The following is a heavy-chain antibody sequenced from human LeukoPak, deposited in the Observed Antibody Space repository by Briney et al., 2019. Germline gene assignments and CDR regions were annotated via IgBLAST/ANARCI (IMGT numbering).Heavy chain of an antibody. V-gene: IGHV3-21*01. D-gene: IGHD4-17*01. J-gene: IGHJ4*02. CDR3: ASAPTTVTPFDY. CDR2: ISSSSSYI. CDR1: GFTFSSYS. Sequence: PGGSLRLSCAASGFTFSSYSMNWVRQAPGKGLEWVSSISSSSSYIYYADSVKGRFTISRDNAKNSLYLQMNSLRAEDTAVYYCASAPTTVTPFDYWGQGTLVTVSS.